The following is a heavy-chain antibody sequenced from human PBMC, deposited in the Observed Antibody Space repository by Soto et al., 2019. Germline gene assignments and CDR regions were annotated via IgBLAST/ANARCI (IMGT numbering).Heavy chain of an antibody. CDR2: ISSSSSYI. Sequence: PGGSLRLSCAASGFTFSSYIMNWVRQAPGKGLEWVSSISSSSSYIYYADSVKGRFTISRDNAKNSLYLQMNSLRAEDTAVYYCAREASWDFWSGYYQIYYYYGMDVWGQGPPITVSS. CDR3: AREASWDFWSGYYQIYYYYGMDV. J-gene: IGHJ6*02. CDR1: GFTFSSYI. V-gene: IGHV3-21*01. D-gene: IGHD3-3*01.